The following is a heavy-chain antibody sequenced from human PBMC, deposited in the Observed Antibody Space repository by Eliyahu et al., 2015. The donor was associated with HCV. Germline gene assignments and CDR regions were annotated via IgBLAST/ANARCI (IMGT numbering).Heavy chain of an antibody. CDR1: GYNFASHI. Sequence: QVQLVQSGAEVKKPGXSVKVSCKASGYNFASHIMXWVRQAPGHGPEWMGIINPSGGSTSYAQRFQGRVTMTSDTSTSTVYMELSSLTSDDTAIYYCARDIKLTDAFDIWGQGTMVTVSS. D-gene: IGHD2-15*01. CDR2: INPSGGST. CDR3: ARDIKLTDAFDI. V-gene: IGHV1-46*03. J-gene: IGHJ3*02.